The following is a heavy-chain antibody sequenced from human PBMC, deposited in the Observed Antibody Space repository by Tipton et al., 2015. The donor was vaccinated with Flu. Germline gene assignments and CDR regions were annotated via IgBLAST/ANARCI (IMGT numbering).Heavy chain of an antibody. CDR3: ARGQGANP. J-gene: IGHJ5*02. CDR1: GLTVSSNY. V-gene: IGHV3-53*01. CDR2: FYSDGST. Sequence: SLRLSCAASGLTVSSNYMSWVRQAPGKGLEWVSVFYSDGSTYYIDSVKGRFTISRDNSKNMLSLEMNSLRAEDTAVYYCARGQGANPWGQGTLVTVSS.